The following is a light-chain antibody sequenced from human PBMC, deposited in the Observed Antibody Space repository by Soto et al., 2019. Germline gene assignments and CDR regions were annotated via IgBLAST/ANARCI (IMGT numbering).Light chain of an antibody. CDR1: QSVSSN. V-gene: IGKV3-20*01. CDR2: VAS. CDR3: KHYDTSLWT. Sequence: EIVMTQSPTILSVSPGERATLSCRASQSVSSNLAWYQQRPGQPHRLLIYVASSRAPGIPVRFSGSGSGTDFTLTIRRLEPEDFAVYYCKHYDTSLWTFGQGTKVDIK. J-gene: IGKJ1*01.